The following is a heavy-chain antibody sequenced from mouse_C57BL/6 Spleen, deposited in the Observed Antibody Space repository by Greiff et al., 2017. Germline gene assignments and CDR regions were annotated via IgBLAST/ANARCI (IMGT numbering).Heavy chain of an antibody. V-gene: IGHV5-16*01. CDR1: GFTFSDYY. D-gene: IGHD3-3*01. CDR2: INYDGSST. J-gene: IGHJ4*01. Sequence: DVKLVESEGGLVQPGSSMKLSCTASGFTFSDYYMAWVRQVPEKGLEWVANINYDGSSTYYLDSLKSRFIISRDNAKNILYLQMSSLKSEDTATYYCAREETGTGAMDYWGQGTSVTVSS. CDR3: AREETGTGAMDY.